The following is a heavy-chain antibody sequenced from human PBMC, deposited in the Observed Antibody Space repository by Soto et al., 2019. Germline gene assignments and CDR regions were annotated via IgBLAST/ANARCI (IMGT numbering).Heavy chain of an antibody. CDR3: VKGGWLDD. CDR1: GFPFSTYE. Sequence: EVQLLESGGGLIQPGGSLRLSCAASGFPFSTYEMTWARQSPGKGLEWVAFITSSGVPTYFADSVRGRFTISRDNSKNTLYLQMDSLRVEDTARYYCVKGGWLDDWGQGNLVSVSS. J-gene: IGHJ5*02. CDR2: ITSSGVPT. V-gene: IGHV3-23*01.